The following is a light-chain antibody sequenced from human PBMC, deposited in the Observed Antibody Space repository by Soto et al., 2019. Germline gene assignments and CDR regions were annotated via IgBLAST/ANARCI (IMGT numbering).Light chain of an antibody. CDR1: QSVSSD. J-gene: IGKJ5*01. CDR2: GAS. Sequence: EIVMTQSPATLSVSPGERATLSCRASQSVSSDLAWYQQKPGQAPRLLIYGASTRATGVAARFSGSGSGTECTLTISRLQTEDFAVYDCQQYNNWPPITFGHGTRLEIK. CDR3: QQYNNWPPIT. V-gene: IGKV3-15*01.